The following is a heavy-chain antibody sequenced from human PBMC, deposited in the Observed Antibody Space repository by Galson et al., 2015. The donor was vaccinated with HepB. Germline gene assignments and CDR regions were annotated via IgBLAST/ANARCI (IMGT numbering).Heavy chain of an antibody. D-gene: IGHD3-22*01. CDR2: IWYDGSNK. CDR3: ARDGPDYYDSSGYWDWYFDL. V-gene: IGHV3-33*07. Sequence: SLRLSCAASGFTFAKAWMSWVRQAPGKGLEWVAVIWYDGSNKYYADSVKGRFTISRDNSKNTLYLQMNSLRAEDTAVYYCARDGPDYYDSSGYWDWYFDLWGRGTLVTVSS. CDR1: GFTFAKAW. J-gene: IGHJ2*01.